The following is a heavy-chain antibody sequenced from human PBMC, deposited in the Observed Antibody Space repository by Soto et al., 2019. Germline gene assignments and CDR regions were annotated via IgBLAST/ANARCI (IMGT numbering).Heavy chain of an antibody. CDR3: ARDSLDSSSSRRPHYYYYGVDV. Sequence: QVQLVESGGGVVQPGRSLRLSCAASGFTFSDYGMHWVRQAPGKGLEWVAVISFNGGNKYYADSVKGRFTISRDSSKNTLYLQMNSLRAEDTAVYYCARDSLDSSSSRRPHYYYYGVDVWGQGTTVTVSS. D-gene: IGHD6-6*01. J-gene: IGHJ6*02. CDR2: ISFNGGNK. V-gene: IGHV3-30*03. CDR1: GFTFSDYG.